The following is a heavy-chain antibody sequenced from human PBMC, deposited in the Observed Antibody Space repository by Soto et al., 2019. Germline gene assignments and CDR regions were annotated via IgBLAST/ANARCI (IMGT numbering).Heavy chain of an antibody. Sequence: GGSLRLSCAASGFTFSSYGMHWVRQAPGKGLEWVAVISYDGSYKFYADSVKGRFTISRDNSKNTLYLQMNSLRAEDTAVYYCATDLPILVATTPSLDLWGQGPPVPVSS. CDR1: GFTFSSYG. CDR3: ATDLPILVATTPSLDL. J-gene: IGHJ4*02. CDR2: ISYDGSYK. V-gene: IGHV3-30*03. D-gene: IGHD5-12*01.